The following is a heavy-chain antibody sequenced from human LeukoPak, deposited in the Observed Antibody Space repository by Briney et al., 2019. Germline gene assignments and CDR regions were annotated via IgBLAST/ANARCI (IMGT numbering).Heavy chain of an antibody. Sequence: GRSLRLSCAASGFTFSSYGMHWVRQAPGKGLEWVAVIWYDGSNKYYADSVKGRFTISRDNSKNTLYLQVNSLRAEDTAVYYCARDAISYTGGWFDPWGQGTLVTVSS. J-gene: IGHJ5*02. V-gene: IGHV3-33*01. CDR3: ARDAISYTGGWFDP. CDR1: GFTFSSYG. D-gene: IGHD2-2*02. CDR2: IWYDGSNK.